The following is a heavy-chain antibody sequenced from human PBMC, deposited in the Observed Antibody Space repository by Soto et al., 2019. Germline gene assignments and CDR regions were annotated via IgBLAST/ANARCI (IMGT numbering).Heavy chain of an antibody. Sequence: GSGQVCFKASGYPFSGRVMHLVRQAPGQSLEWMGWINADNGNTKYSQKFQDRVTLTRDTSASTAYMELSSLRSEDTTVYYCATEIDANTVTSLDYWGQGTLFTVSS. CDR2: INADNGNT. J-gene: IGHJ4*02. V-gene: IGHV1-3*01. CDR3: ATEIDANTVTSLDY. D-gene: IGHD4-17*01. CDR1: GYPFSGRV.